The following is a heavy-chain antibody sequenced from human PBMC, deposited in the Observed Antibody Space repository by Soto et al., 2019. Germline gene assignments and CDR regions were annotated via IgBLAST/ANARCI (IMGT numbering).Heavy chain of an antibody. CDR1: GGSFSGYY. V-gene: IGHV4-34*01. CDR3: ARGRDTMVRGVINTGRNYYGMDV. J-gene: IGHJ6*02. Sequence: SETLSLTCAVYGGSFSGYYWSWIRQSPGKGLEWIGEINQSGSTNYNPSLKSRVTLSEDTSKNQFSLKLRSVTAADTAVYYCARGRDTMVRGVINTGRNYYGMDVWGQGTTVTVSS. CDR2: INQSGST. D-gene: IGHD3-10*01.